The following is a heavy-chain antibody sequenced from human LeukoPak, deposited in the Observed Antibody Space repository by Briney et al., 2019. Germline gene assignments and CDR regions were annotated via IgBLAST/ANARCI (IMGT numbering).Heavy chain of an antibody. CDR2: IYYSGST. V-gene: IGHV4-59*01. J-gene: IGHJ3*02. D-gene: IGHD4-17*01. CDR3: ARGLTTVYLPDAFDI. Sequence: PSETLSLTCTVSGGSISSYYWSWIRQPPGKGLEWIGYIYYSGSTNYNPSLKSRVTISVDTSKNQFSLKLSSVTAADTAVYYCARGLTTVYLPDAFDIWGQGTMVTVSS. CDR1: GGSISSYY.